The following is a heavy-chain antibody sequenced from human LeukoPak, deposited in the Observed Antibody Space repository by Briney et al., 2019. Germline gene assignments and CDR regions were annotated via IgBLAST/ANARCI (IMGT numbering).Heavy chain of an antibody. CDR1: GGSISSYY. CDR3: ARVVARPQYFDY. Sequence: SETLSLTCTVSGGSISSYYWSWIRQPPGKGLEWIGYIYYSGSTNYNPSLKSRVTISVGTSKNQFSLKLSSVTAADTAVYYCARVVARPQYFDYWGQGTLVTVSS. V-gene: IGHV4-59*01. J-gene: IGHJ4*02. CDR2: IYYSGST. D-gene: IGHD2-21*01.